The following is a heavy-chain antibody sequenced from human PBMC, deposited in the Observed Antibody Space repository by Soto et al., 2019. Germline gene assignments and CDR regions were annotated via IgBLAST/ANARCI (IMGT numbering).Heavy chain of an antibody. J-gene: IGHJ4*02. CDR3: ARSYSSSWDYYFDY. Sequence: GGSLRLSCAASGFTFSTYSINWVRQAPGKGLEWVSYISGSSGIIFYADSVKGRFTISRDNAKNSLYLRMNSLRDEDTAVYYCARSYSSSWDYYFDYWGQGTLVTVSS. CDR1: GFTFSTYS. V-gene: IGHV3-48*02. CDR2: ISGSSGII. D-gene: IGHD6-13*01.